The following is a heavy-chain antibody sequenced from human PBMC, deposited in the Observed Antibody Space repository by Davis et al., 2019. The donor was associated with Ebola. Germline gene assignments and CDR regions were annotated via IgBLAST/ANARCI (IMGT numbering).Heavy chain of an antibody. D-gene: IGHD3-10*01. CDR3: ARGGGVQGVISPYGMDV. Sequence: ASVKVSCKASGYTFTSYGISWVRQAPGQGLEWMGWISAYNGNTNYAQKLQGRVTMTTDTSTSTAYMELSSLRSEDTAVYYCARGGGVQGVISPYGMDVWGQGTTVTVSS. J-gene: IGHJ6*02. CDR2: ISAYNGNT. V-gene: IGHV1-18*01. CDR1: GYTFTSYG.